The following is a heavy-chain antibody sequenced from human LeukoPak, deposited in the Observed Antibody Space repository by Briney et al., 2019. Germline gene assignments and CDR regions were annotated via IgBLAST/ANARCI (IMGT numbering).Heavy chain of an antibody. Sequence: PGGSLRLSCAVSGFTLSDFGMNWVRQAPGQGLEWIGEINHSGSTNYNPSLKSRVTISVDTSKNQFSLKLSTVTAADTAVYYCARGLGSGIGLGTYYMDVWGKGTTVTISS. CDR3: ARGLGSGIGLGTYYMDV. CDR1: GFTLSDFG. CDR2: INHSGST. D-gene: IGHD3-10*02. J-gene: IGHJ6*03. V-gene: IGHV4-34*01.